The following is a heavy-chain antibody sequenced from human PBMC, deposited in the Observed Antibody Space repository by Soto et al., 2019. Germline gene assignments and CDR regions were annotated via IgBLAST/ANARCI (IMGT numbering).Heavy chain of an antibody. Sequence: VGSLRLSCAASGFPFSDYYMSWIRQAPGKGLEWVSYISSSGSTIYYADSVKGRFTISRDNAKNSLYLQMNSLRAEDTAVYYCYGSGSFCHAFDIGGQGTMVPGFS. CDR3: YGSGSFCHAFDI. CDR1: GFPFSDYY. CDR2: ISSSGSTI. D-gene: IGHD3-10*01. J-gene: IGHJ3*02. V-gene: IGHV3-11*01.